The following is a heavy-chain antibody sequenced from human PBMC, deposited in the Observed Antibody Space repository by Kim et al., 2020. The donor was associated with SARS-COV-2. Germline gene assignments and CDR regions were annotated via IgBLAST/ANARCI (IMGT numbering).Heavy chain of an antibody. V-gene: IGHV3-30*18. CDR1: GFNFSSHV. CDR3: AKESDAFDI. J-gene: IGHJ3*02. Sequence: GGSLRLSCAASGFNFSSHVMHWVRQAPGKGLEWVAVTSYDEKSKFYADSVKGRFTISRDNSQNVLCLQMNSVRGEDTAVYYCAKESDAFDIWGQGTLVTV. CDR2: TSYDEKSK.